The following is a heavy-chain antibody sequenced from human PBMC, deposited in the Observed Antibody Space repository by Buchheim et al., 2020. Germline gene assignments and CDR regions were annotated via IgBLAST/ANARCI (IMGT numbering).Heavy chain of an antibody. CDR1: GFTFSSYS. CDR2: ISGSSSTI. J-gene: IGHJ4*02. V-gene: IGHV3-48*04. D-gene: IGHD3-3*01. Sequence: EVQLVESGGGLVQPGGSLRLSCAASGFTFSSYSMNWVRQAPGKGLEWVSYISGSSSTIYYADSVKGRFTISRDNAKNSLYLQMNSLRAEDTAVYYCAREVASSRTYYDFWSGYLSGYFDYWGQGTL. CDR3: AREVASSRTYYDFWSGYLSGYFDY.